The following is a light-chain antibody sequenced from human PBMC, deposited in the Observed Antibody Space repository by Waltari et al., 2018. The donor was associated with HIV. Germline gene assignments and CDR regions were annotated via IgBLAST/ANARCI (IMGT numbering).Light chain of an antibody. J-gene: IGLJ1*01. CDR1: SSNIRAGYH. Sequence: QSVLTQPPPVSGAPGQRVTIPCTGSSSNIRAGYHVHWYQQLPGTAPKLLIYGNSNRPSGVPDRFSGSKSGTSASLAITGLQAEDEADYHCQSHDSSLSGYVFGTGTKVTVL. V-gene: IGLV1-40*01. CDR3: QSHDSSLSGYV. CDR2: GNS.